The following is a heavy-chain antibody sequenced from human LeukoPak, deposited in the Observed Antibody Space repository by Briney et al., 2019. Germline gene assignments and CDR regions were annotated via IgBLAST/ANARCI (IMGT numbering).Heavy chain of an antibody. V-gene: IGHV4-59*08. Sequence: SETLSLTCAVSGGSISSYYWSWSRQPPGKGLEWIGYIYYSGSTKYNPSLKSRVTITVDTSKNQFSLKLTSVTAADTAVYYCARHDRNSGSNYDFDYWGQGTLVTVSS. D-gene: IGHD1-26*01. CDR2: IYYSGST. CDR3: ARHDRNSGSNYDFDY. J-gene: IGHJ4*02. CDR1: GGSISSYY.